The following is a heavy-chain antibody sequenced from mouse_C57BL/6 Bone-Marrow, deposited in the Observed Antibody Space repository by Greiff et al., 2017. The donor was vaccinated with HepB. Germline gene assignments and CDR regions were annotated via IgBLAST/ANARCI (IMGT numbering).Heavy chain of an antibody. V-gene: IGHV1-69*01. J-gene: IGHJ3*01. CDR2: IDPSDSYT. CDR3: ARDLDDYDLFAY. CDR1: GYTFTSYW. Sequence: QVQLQQPGTELVKPGASVKLSCKASGYTFTSYWMHWVKQRPGQGLEWIGEIDPSDSYTNYNQKFKGKSTLTVDKSSSTAYMQLSSLTSEDSAVYYCARDLDDYDLFAYWGQGTLVTVSA. D-gene: IGHD2-4*01.